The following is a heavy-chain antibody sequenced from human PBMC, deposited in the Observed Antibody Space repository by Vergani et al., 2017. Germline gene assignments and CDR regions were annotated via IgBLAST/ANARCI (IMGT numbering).Heavy chain of an antibody. CDR2: ISYDGTNK. Sequence: QVQLVESGGGVVQPGRSLRLSCAASGFTFGDHGIHWVRRAPGKGLEWVALISYDGTNKYYTNSVRARFTISRDNSKSTLFLQMNSLRVEDMAVYYCARDRGDWRYSRYFYNYYMDVWGKGTTVTVSS. V-gene: IGHV3-30-3*01. CDR1: GFTFGDHG. D-gene: IGHD2-8*02. CDR3: ARDRGDWRYSRYFYNYYMDV. J-gene: IGHJ6*03.